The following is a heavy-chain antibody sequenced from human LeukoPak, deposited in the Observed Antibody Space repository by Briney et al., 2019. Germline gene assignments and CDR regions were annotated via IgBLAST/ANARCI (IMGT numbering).Heavy chain of an antibody. D-gene: IGHD1-1*01. Sequence: GGSLRLSCAASGFTFSNYAMSWVRQAPGKGLEWVSSISGTGGSTYYADSVKGRFTISRDNSNNMLFLQMNSLRAEDTAVYYCAKVRTGHYFDYWGQGTLVTVSS. J-gene: IGHJ4*02. CDR3: AKVRTGHYFDY. V-gene: IGHV3-23*01. CDR1: GFTFSNYA. CDR2: ISGTGGST.